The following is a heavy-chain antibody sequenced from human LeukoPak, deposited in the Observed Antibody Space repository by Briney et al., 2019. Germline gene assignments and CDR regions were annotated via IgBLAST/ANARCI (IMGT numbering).Heavy chain of an antibody. CDR1: GYTFTSYG. V-gene: IGHV1-18*01. J-gene: IGHJ6*02. D-gene: IGHD5-24*01. CDR2: ISAYNGNT. Sequence: GASVKVSCKASGYTFTSYGISWVRQAPGQGLEWMGWISAYNGNTNYAQKLQGRVTMTTDTSTSTAYMELSSLRSDDTAVYYCARDLRWLQSSPPYYYGMDVWGQGTTVSVSS. CDR3: ARDLRWLQSSPPYYYGMDV.